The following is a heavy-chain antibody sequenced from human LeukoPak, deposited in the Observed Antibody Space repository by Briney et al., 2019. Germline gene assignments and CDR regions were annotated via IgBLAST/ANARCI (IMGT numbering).Heavy chain of an antibody. V-gene: IGHV1-2*06. CDR3: ARDDGYNVFDI. D-gene: IGHD5-24*01. CDR1: GYIFTGHY. CDR2: INPNSGGT. Sequence: ASVKVSCKASGYIFTGHYMHWVRQAPGQGLEWMGRINPNSGGTNYAQKFQGRVTMTRDTSISTAYMELCRLRSDDTAVYYCARDDGYNVFDIWGQGTMVTVSS. J-gene: IGHJ3*02.